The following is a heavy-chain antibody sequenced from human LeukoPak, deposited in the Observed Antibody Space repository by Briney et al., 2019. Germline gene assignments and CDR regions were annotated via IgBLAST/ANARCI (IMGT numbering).Heavy chain of an antibody. D-gene: IGHD3-10*01. V-gene: IGHV4-31*03. J-gene: IGHJ4*02. CDR3: ARAPRLPMVAD. CDR1: GGSISSGGYY. CDR2: IYYSGST. Sequence: PSQTLSLTCTVSGGSISSGGYYWSWLRQHPGMGLKWIGYIYYSGSTYYNPSLKSRVTISVDTSKNQFSLKLSSVTAADAAVYYCARAPRLPMVADWGQGTRVSVSS.